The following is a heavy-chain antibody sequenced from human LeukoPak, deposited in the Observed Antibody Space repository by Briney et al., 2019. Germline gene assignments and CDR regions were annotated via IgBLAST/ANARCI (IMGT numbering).Heavy chain of an antibody. D-gene: IGHD5-12*01. CDR3: ARDGSLKGYYYYMDV. Sequence: ASVKVSCKASGYTFTGYYMHWVRQAPGQGLEWMGWISAYNGNTNYAQKLQGRVTMTTDTSTSTAYMELRSLRSDDTAVYYCARDGSLKGYYYYMDVWGKGTTVTVSS. V-gene: IGHV1-18*04. J-gene: IGHJ6*03. CDR2: ISAYNGNT. CDR1: GYTFTGYY.